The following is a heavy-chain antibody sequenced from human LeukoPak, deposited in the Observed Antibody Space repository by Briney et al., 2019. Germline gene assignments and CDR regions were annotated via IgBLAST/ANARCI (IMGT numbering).Heavy chain of an antibody. D-gene: IGHD6-13*01. CDR1: GFTFSSYW. J-gene: IGHJ4*02. CDR2: INSDGSST. Sequence: GGSLRLSCAASGFTFSSYWMHWVHQAPGKGLVWVSRINSDGSSTSYADSVKGRFTISRDNAKNTLYLQMNSLRAEDTAVYYCARERQQLVPALDYWGQGTLVTVSS. V-gene: IGHV3-74*01. CDR3: ARERQQLVPALDY.